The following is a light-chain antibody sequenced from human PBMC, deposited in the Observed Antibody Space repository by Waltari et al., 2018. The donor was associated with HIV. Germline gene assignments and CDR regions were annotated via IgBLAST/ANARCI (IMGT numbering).Light chain of an antibody. V-gene: IGKV3-20*01. CDR3: QQYGNSPLT. Sequence: EIVLTQSPGTLSLSPGERATLSCRASQSVNSNSLAWYQQKPGRTPRLLIYGSSSRATGVPDRFSGSGSGTDFTLTISRLEPEDCAVYYCQQYGNSPLTFGGGTKVEIK. CDR1: QSVNSNS. CDR2: GSS. J-gene: IGKJ4*01.